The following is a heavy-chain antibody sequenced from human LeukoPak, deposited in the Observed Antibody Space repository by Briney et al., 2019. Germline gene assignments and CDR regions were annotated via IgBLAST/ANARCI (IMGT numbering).Heavy chain of an antibody. J-gene: IGHJ4*02. CDR3: ARVLGLYSSPSHFDY. D-gene: IGHD6-6*01. Sequence: ASVKVSCKASGCTFTSYVISWVRQAAGQGLEWMGWSSAYNGSTNYAQKLQGRVTMTTDTSTSTAYRELRSLRSDDTAVYYCARVLGLYSSPSHFDYWGQGTLVTVSS. CDR2: SSAYNGST. CDR1: GCTFTSYV. V-gene: IGHV1-18*01.